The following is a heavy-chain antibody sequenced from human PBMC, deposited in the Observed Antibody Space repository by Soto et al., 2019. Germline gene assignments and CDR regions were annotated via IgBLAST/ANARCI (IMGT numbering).Heavy chain of an antibody. J-gene: IGHJ4*02. CDR2: IKEDASEE. CDR3: AXAXSSPFSNFXX. D-gene: IGHD3-10*01. CDR1: GFTFSTYW. V-gene: IGHV3-7*01. Sequence: EVQLVXSGGDLVQPGGSLXLSCVASGFTFSTYWMTWVRQAPGMGLEWVAGIKEDASEEVYVDSVKGRFSXXXXXXXXXXXXXXXXXXAEDTXVYYXAXAXSSPFSNFXXWGQ.